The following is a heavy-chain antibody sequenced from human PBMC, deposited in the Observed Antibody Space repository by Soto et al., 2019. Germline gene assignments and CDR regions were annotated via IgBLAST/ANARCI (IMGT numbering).Heavy chain of an antibody. CDR1: GFSLTTSGVG. CDR2: IYWDDDK. J-gene: IGHJ5*02. CDR3: AHRTTTVTGWFDH. Sequence: QITLKESGPTLVKPTQTLTLTCTFSGFSLTTSGVGVGWIRQPPGKALEWLALIYWDDDKRYSPSLKSRHTINKDTTKTQVGITMTNMDHADTATYICAHRTTTVTGWFDHGGQGTLVTDSS. D-gene: IGHD4-17*01. V-gene: IGHV2-5*02.